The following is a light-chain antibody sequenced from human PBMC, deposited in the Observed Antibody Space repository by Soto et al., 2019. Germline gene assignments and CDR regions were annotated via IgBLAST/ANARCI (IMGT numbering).Light chain of an antibody. CDR3: QHYNDWLGA. CDR1: QSVSTN. Sequence: EIVMTQSPATLSVSPGERATLSCRARQSVSTNLAWYQQRPGQAPRLLIYHASDRAPGVPGRFSGSGSGTEFTLTINSLQSEDFAVYFCQHYNDWLGAFGQGTKLE. V-gene: IGKV3-15*01. CDR2: HAS. J-gene: IGKJ2*01.